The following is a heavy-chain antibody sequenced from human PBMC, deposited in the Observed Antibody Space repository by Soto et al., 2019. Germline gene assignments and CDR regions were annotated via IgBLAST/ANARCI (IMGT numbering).Heavy chain of an antibody. Sequence: SQTLSLTCATSGDSVSSNSAAWSWIRQSPSRGLEWLGGTYYRSKWYNDYAVSVNSRITINPDTSKNQFSLQLTSVTPEDTAVYFCARGSHDSTWSWGQGTLVTVSS. D-gene: IGHD2-2*01. V-gene: IGHV6-1*01. J-gene: IGHJ5*02. CDR3: ARGSHDSTWS. CDR2: TYYRSKWYN. CDR1: GDSVSSNSAA.